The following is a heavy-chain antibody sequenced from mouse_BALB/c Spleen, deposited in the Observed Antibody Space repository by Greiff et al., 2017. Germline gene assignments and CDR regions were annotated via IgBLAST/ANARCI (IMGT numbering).Heavy chain of an antibody. Sequence: EVQLVESGGGLVQPGGSLKLSCAASGFTFSSYAMSWVRQTPEKRLEWVATISSGGSYTYYPDSVKGRFTISRDNAKNTLYLQMSSLRSEDTAMYYCARQGLYDYDGVAYWGQGTLVTVSA. CDR1: GFTFSSYA. CDR3: ARQGLYDYDGVAY. CDR2: ISSGGSYT. J-gene: IGHJ3*01. D-gene: IGHD2-4*01. V-gene: IGHV5-9-3*01.